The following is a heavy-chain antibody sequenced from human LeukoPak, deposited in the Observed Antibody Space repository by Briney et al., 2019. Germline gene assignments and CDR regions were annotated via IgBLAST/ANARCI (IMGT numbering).Heavy chain of an antibody. CDR1: GFTFSSYW. CDR2: IKQDGSEK. D-gene: IGHD5-18*01. Sequence: GGSLRLSCAASGFTFSSYWMNWVRQAPGKGLEWVANIKQDGSEKYYADSVKGRFTISRDNAKNSLYLQMNSLRAEDTALYYCAKGTGYGYCDYWGQGTLVTVSS. V-gene: IGHV3-7*03. J-gene: IGHJ4*02. CDR3: AKGTGYGYCDY.